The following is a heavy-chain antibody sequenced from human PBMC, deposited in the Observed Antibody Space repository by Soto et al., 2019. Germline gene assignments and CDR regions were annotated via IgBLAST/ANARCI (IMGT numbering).Heavy chain of an antibody. D-gene: IGHD1-1*01. CDR1: GDSISRSY. CDR3: ARDGVYCLSTTCFSFLDS. Sequence: SGTRCVSWTFFGDSISRSYWSWIWEAPGKGLEWIGNIYYSGSTNYNPSLKNRVTISVDTSKTQISLKLISVTAADTAVYYCARDGVYCLSTTCFSFLDSWGQGTFVTIS. V-gene: IGHV4-59*01. J-gene: IGHJ4*02. CDR2: IYYSGST.